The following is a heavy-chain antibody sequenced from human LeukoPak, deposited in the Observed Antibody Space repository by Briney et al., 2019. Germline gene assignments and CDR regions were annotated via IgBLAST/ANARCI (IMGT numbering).Heavy chain of an antibody. D-gene: IGHD6-13*01. CDR3: ARTGALFGYSSSRQQNDY. Sequence: PGGSLRLSCAASGFTLSDYYMSWIRQAPGKGLEWVSYISSSGSTIYYADSVKGRFTISRDNAKNSLYLQMNSLRAEDTAVYYCARTGALFGYSSSRQQNDYWGQGTLVTVSS. V-gene: IGHV3-11*01. CDR1: GFTLSDYY. J-gene: IGHJ4*02. CDR2: ISSSGSTI.